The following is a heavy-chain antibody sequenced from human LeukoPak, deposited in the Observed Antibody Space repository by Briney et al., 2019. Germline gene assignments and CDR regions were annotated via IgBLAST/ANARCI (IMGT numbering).Heavy chain of an antibody. CDR3: AKHIWYSSSWYGSAYYYYMDV. D-gene: IGHD6-13*01. CDR2: ISGSGGST. J-gene: IGHJ6*03. CDR1: GFTFSSYA. V-gene: IGHV3-23*01. Sequence: GGSLRLSCAASGFTFSSYAMSWVRQAPGKGLEWVSAISGSGGSTYYADSVKGRFTISRDNSKNTLYLQMNSLRAEDTAVYYCAKHIWYSSSWYGSAYYYYMDVWGKGTTVTVSS.